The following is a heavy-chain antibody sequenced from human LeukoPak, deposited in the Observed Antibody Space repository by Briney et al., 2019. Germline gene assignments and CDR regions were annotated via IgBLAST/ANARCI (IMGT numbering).Heavy chain of an antibody. CDR3: ARGFTMVRGGTYNWFDP. J-gene: IGHJ5*02. CDR1: GFTFSSYA. D-gene: IGHD3-10*01. V-gene: IGHV3-30*04. CDR2: ISYDGSNK. Sequence: GGSLRLSCAASGFTFSSYAMHWVRQAPGKGLEWVAVISYDGSNKYYADSVKGRFTISRDNSKNTLYLQMNSLRAEDTAVYYCARGFTMVRGGTYNWFDPWGQGTLVTVSS.